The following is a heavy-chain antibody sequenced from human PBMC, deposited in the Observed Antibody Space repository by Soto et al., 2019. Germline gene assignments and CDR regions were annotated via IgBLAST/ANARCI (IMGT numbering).Heavy chain of an antibody. D-gene: IGHD3-22*01. Sequence: GGSLRLSCVASEFTFSKYWMHWVRQAPGKGLLWVSRINMDGTKTAYADSVKGRFTVSRDNANNTLYLQMNSLGVEDTAVYYCARDYYYDSRSSSVNWFDPWGQGTLVTVSS. CDR2: INMDGTKT. V-gene: IGHV3-74*01. CDR3: ARDYYYDSRSSSVNWFDP. CDR1: EFTFSKYW. J-gene: IGHJ5*02.